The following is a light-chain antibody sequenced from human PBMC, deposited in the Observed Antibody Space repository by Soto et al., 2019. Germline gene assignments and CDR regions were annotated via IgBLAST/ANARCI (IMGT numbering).Light chain of an antibody. J-gene: IGKJ1*01. V-gene: IGKV1-17*01. CDR3: LQHNDYPPT. Sequence: DIQMTQSPSSLSASVGDRVTITCRASQDIRNELGWFQQKPGKAPKRLIYIASSLQSGVPSRFSGSGSGTEFTLTISSQQPEDYATYYCLQHNDYPPTFGQGTKVEI. CDR1: QDIRNE. CDR2: IAS.